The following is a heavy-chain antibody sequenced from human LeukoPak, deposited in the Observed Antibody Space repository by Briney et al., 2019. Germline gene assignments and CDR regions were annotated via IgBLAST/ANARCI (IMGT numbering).Heavy chain of an antibody. D-gene: IGHD3-10*01. V-gene: IGHV1-8*01. Sequence: GASVKVSCKASGYTLTIYDINWVRQATGQGLEWMGWMNPNSGTTGYAQKFQGRVTMTRNTSISTAYMELSSLRSEDTAVYYCARGANYGSGSEDYWGQGTLVTVSS. CDR3: ARGANYGSGSEDY. CDR1: GYTLTIYD. J-gene: IGHJ4*02. CDR2: MNPNSGTT.